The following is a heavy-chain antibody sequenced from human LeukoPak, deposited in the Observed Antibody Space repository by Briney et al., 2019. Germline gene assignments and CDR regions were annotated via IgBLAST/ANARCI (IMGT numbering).Heavy chain of an antibody. D-gene: IGHD3-22*01. V-gene: IGHV3-53*01. Sequence: PGGSLRLSCAASEFTVSSNYMSWVRQAPGKGLEWVSVIYSGGNTYYADSVKGRFTISRDNSKNTLFLQMNSLRAEDTAVYYCAKGSMRSNGGYKYFFDYWGPGTLVTVSS. J-gene: IGHJ4*02. CDR3: AKGSMRSNGGYKYFFDY. CDR1: EFTVSSNY. CDR2: IYSGGNT.